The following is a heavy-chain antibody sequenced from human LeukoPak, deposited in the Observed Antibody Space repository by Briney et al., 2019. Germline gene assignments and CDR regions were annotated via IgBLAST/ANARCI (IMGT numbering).Heavy chain of an antibody. CDR3: ARDGSSSDYYYYGMDV. J-gene: IGHJ6*02. V-gene: IGHV4-59*01. D-gene: IGHD6-6*01. CDR1: GGSISSYY. Sequence: SETLSLTCTVSGGSISSYYWSWIRQPPGKGLDWIGYIYYSGSTNYNPSLKSRVTISVDTSKNQFSLKLSSVTAADTAVYYCARDGSSSDYYYYGMDVWGQGTTVTVSS. CDR2: IYYSGST.